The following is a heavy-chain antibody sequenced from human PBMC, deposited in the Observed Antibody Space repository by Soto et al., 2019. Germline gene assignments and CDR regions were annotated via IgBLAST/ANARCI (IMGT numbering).Heavy chain of an antibody. D-gene: IGHD1-20*01. Sequence: QVQLVESGGGVVQPGRSLRLSCAASGFIFSSYATHWVRQAPGKGLEWVAVISYDGSNKYYAESVKGRFTISRDNSKNTLYLQMNSLRAEDTAVYYCAREGRIAGGFDYWGQGTLVTVSS. CDR2: ISYDGSNK. CDR1: GFIFSSYA. V-gene: IGHV3-30-3*01. J-gene: IGHJ4*02. CDR3: AREGRIAGGFDY.